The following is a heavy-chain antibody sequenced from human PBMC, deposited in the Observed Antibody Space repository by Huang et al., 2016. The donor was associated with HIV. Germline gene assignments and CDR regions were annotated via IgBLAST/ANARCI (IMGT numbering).Heavy chain of an antibody. J-gene: IGHJ6*02. V-gene: IGHV1-69*01. CDR2: SVPIFGTE. CDR3: ARGRTRSSLYDSYYGLDV. D-gene: IGHD6-6*01. Sequence: QVQLVQSGAEVKKPGSSVKVSCKASGGTFSTYAISWGRQAPGQGREWMGGSVPIFGTENYAQKFQGTVTITADEFSSTAYMELSSVRSEDTALYYCARGRTRSSLYDSYYGLDVWGQGTTVTVSS. CDR1: GGTFSTYA.